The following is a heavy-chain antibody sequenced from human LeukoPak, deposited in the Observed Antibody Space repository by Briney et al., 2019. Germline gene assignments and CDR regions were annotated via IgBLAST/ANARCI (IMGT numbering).Heavy chain of an antibody. CDR3: VREFCTGCACYNDY. CDR1: GFTFSDHY. V-gene: IGHV3-11*04. CDR2: ISSSGTII. D-gene: IGHD2-8*02. J-gene: IGHJ4*02. Sequence: PGGSLRLSCAASGFTFSDHYMKWIRQAPGKGLDWVSYISSSGTIIYYADSVKGRFTISRDNAKNSLFLEMNSLTAEDTAVYYCVREFCTGCACYNDYWGQGTLVTVSS.